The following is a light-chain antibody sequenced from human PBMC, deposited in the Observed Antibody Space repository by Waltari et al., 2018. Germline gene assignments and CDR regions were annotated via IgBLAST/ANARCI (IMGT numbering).Light chain of an antibody. Sequence: DIQMTQSPPSLSASEGDRVTITCRASQSVSSGVAWYQQKPGKAPQLLIYGASSLKSGVPSRFSGTGSGTDFTLTISSLQPEDFATYSCQQYSSAPWTFGQGTKVEFK. V-gene: IGKV1-5*01. CDR3: QQYSSAPWT. CDR1: QSVSSG. J-gene: IGKJ1*01. CDR2: GAS.